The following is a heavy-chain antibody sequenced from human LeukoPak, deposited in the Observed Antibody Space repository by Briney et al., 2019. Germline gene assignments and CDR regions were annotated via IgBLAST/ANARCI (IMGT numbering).Heavy chain of an antibody. Sequence: ASVKVSCKASGYTFTGYYMHWVRQAPGQGLEWMGWINPNSGGTNYAQKLQGRVTMTTDTPTSTAYMELRSLRSDDTAVYYCARAGIAAAGTSDYWGQGTLVTVSS. CDR1: GYTFTGYY. J-gene: IGHJ4*02. D-gene: IGHD6-13*01. CDR3: ARAGIAAAGTSDY. CDR2: INPNSGGT. V-gene: IGHV1-2*02.